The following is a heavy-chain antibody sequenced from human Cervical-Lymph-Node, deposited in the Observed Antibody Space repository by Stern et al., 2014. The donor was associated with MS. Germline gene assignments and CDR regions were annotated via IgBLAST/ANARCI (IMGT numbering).Heavy chain of an antibody. CDR2: IGGTVKTT. J-gene: IGHJ4*02. CDR1: GFRFSSYG. V-gene: IGHV3-23*01. CDR3: ARDKRYFDF. Sequence: VQLLQSGGDLVQPGGSLRLACAASGFRFSSYGMTWVRQAPGKGLEWDAGIGGTVKTTHYADSAKGRFTISRDNSQNTLYLHMDNLRAEDTAVYYCARDKRYFDFWGQGTLVTGSS.